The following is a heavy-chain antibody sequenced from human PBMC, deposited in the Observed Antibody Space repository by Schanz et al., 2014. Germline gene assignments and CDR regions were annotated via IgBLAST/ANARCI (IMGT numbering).Heavy chain of an antibody. D-gene: IGHD2-21*01. J-gene: IGHJ3*02. Sequence: EVQLVESGGGLVQPGGSLRLSCAASGFTFNSDSMNWVRQAPGKGLEWISFISGTTNTIHYADSVKGRFTISRDNAKNSVYLQMNSLRDEDTAVYYCARDQPPSDGDAFDIWGQGTMVTVSS. V-gene: IGHV3-48*02. CDR3: ARDQPPSDGDAFDI. CDR1: GFTFNSDS. CDR2: ISGTTNTI.